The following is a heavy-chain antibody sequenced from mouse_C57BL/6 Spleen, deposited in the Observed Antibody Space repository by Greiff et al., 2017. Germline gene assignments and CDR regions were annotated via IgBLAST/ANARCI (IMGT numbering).Heavy chain of an antibody. CDR3: ARIYYGSYDYAMDY. CDR1: GYTFTSYW. J-gene: IGHJ4*01. CDR2: IHPNSGST. Sequence: QVQLQQPGAELVKPGASVKLSCKASGYTFTSYWMHWVKQRPGQGLEWIGMIHPNSGSTNYNEKFKSKATLTVDKSSSTGYMQLSSLTSEDSAVYYCARIYYGSYDYAMDYWGQGTSVTVSS. D-gene: IGHD2-1*01. V-gene: IGHV1-64*01.